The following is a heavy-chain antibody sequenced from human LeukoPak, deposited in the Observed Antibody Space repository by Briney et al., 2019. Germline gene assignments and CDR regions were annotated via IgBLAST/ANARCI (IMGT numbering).Heavy chain of an antibody. CDR2: IYSGGTT. D-gene: IGHD7-27*01. Sequence: GGSLRLSCAASGFTVGTNYMSWVRQAPGKRLEWVSVIYSGGTTYYADSVKGRFTISRDSSKNTLYVQMNSLRADDTAVYYCARVLGIYAFDVWGQGTMVTVSS. J-gene: IGHJ3*01. V-gene: IGHV3-66*02. CDR3: ARVLGIYAFDV. CDR1: GFTVGTNY.